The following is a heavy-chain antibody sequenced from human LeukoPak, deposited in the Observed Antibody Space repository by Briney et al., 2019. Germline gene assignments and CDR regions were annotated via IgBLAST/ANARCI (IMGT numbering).Heavy chain of an antibody. J-gene: IGHJ6*03. Sequence: LSLTCTVSGGSISSYYMSWIRQAPGKGLEWVSYISSSGSTIYYADSVKGRFTISRDNAKNSLYLQMNSLRAEDTAVYYCARDQDSSSWWGPYYYMDVWGKGTTVTVSS. CDR2: ISSSGSTI. CDR1: GGSISSYY. V-gene: IGHV3-11*04. CDR3: ARDQDSSSWWGPYYYMDV. D-gene: IGHD6-13*01.